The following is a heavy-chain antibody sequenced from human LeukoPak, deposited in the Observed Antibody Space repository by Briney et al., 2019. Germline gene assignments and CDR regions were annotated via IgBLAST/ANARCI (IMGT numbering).Heavy chain of an antibody. CDR2: IIPILGIA. J-gene: IGHJ6*02. CDR3: ARGIAAAGHYYYGMDV. D-gene: IGHD6-13*01. CDR1: RYTFTSYA. Sequence: GASVKVSCKASRYTFTSYAMNWVRQAPGQGLEWMGRIIPILGIANYAQKFQGRVTITADKSTSTAYMELSSLRSEDTAVYYCARGIAAAGHYYYGMDVWGQGTTVIVSS. V-gene: IGHV1-69*04.